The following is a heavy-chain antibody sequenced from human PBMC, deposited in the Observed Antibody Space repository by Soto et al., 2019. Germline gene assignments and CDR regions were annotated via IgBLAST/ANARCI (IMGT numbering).Heavy chain of an antibody. CDR2: TSGSGGST. CDR3: AKDRTSWGSGDFDH. Sequence: EVPLLESGGGLVQPEGSLRLSCAASGFTFNNHAISWVRQAPGKGLECVSVTSGSGGSTFYADSVKGRFTISRDNSKNTLYLQMNSLRAEDTAVYYCAKDRTSWGSGDFDHWGQGTLVTVSS. V-gene: IGHV3-23*01. J-gene: IGHJ4*02. CDR1: GFTFNNHA. D-gene: IGHD3-10*01.